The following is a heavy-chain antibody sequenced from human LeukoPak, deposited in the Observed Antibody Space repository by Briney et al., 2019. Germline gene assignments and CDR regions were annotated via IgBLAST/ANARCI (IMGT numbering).Heavy chain of an antibody. CDR3: ARDRTLVGATQNDYYYGMDV. CDR1: RFTFGDYY. D-gene: IGHD1-26*01. J-gene: IGHJ6*02. V-gene: IGHV3-11*01. Sequence: PGGSLRLSCAASRFTFGDYYMSWIRQAPGKGLEWISYISSSGDIRFYADSVEGRFTISRDNTKNSLYLQMDSLRAEDTAVYYCARDRTLVGATQNDYYYGMDVWGQGTTVTVSS. CDR2: ISSSGDIR.